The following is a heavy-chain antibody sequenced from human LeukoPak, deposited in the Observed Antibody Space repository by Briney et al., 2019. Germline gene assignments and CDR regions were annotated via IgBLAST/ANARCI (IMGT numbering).Heavy chain of an antibody. CDR3: ARVLTHSFYWFDP. Sequence: GASVKVSCKASGYTFTSYGISWVRQAPGQGLEWMGWISVYNGNTNYAQKLQGRVTMTTDTSANTAYMELRSLRSDDTAVYYCARVLTHSFYWFDPWGQGTLVTVSS. V-gene: IGHV1-18*01. D-gene: IGHD5-18*01. CDR2: ISVYNGNT. J-gene: IGHJ5*02. CDR1: GYTFTSYG.